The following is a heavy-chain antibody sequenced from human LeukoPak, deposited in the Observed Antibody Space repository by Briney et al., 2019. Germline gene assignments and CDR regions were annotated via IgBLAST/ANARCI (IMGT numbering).Heavy chain of an antibody. CDR3: AREFWFANAPGSWLDP. Sequence: SETLSLTCTVSGGSISDYSWSWIRQPPGKGLGWVGYIFHTGSTFYNPSLKSRVTISVDNSKNQFSLRLTSVTAADTAEYYCAREFWFANAPGSWLDPWGQGTLVTVSS. CDR2: IFHTGST. D-gene: IGHD3-10*01. V-gene: IGHV4-30-2*01. CDR1: GGSISDYS. J-gene: IGHJ5*02.